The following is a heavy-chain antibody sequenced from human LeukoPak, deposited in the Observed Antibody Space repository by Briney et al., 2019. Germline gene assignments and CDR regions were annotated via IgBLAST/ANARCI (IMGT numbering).Heavy chain of an antibody. D-gene: IGHD6-13*01. CDR3: ARDWQQRQSAFDI. CDR2: ISSSGSTI. V-gene: IGHV3-48*03. CDR1: GFTFSSYE. Sequence: GGSLRLSCAASGFTFSSYEMNWVRQAPGKGLEWVSYISSSGSTIYYADSVKGRFTISRDNAKNSLYLQMNSLRAEDTAVYYCARDWQQRQSAFDIWGQGTMVTVSS. J-gene: IGHJ3*02.